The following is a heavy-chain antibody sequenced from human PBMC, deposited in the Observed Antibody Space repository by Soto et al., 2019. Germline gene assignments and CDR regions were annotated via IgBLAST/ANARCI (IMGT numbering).Heavy chain of an antibody. D-gene: IGHD6-13*01. V-gene: IGHV3-23*01. Sequence: EVQLLESGGGLVQPGGSLRLSCAAAGFTFSIYAMSWVRQAPGKGLEWVSAISGSGGRTYYADSVKGRFTISRDNSKNTLYLQMNSLRADDAAVYYCAKGTRGGAATLIRDYWGQGTLISVSS. J-gene: IGHJ4*02. CDR3: AKGTRGGAATLIRDY. CDR2: ISGSGGRT. CDR1: GFTFSIYA.